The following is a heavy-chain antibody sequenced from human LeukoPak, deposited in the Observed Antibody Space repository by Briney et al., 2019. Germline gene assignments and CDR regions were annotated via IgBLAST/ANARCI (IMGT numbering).Heavy chain of an antibody. Sequence: PGGSLRLSCAASGFIFNNYAMAWVRQAPGKGLEWVSSITGTSGKTYYAGSVKGRFTISRDNSKNTLFLHMDSLRADDTAVYYCAKDHVNAGYLDYWGQGTLVTVSS. CDR2: ITGTSGKT. D-gene: IGHD6-13*01. J-gene: IGHJ4*02. CDR1: GFIFNNYA. V-gene: IGHV3-23*01. CDR3: AKDHVNAGYLDY.